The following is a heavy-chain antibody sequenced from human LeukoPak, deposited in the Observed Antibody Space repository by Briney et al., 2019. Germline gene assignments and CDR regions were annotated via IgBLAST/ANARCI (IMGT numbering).Heavy chain of an antibody. CDR3: ARGTSSYYSDYMDV. Sequence: SETLSLTCTVSGGSISSYYWSWLRQPPGKGLEWIAYIYYSGSNKYNPSLKSRVTISVDTSKNQSSLKVSSVTAADTAVYYCARGTSSYYSDYMDVWGKGTPVTVSS. D-gene: IGHD6-6*01. CDR2: IYYSGSN. V-gene: IGHV4-59*01. CDR1: GGSISSYY. J-gene: IGHJ6*03.